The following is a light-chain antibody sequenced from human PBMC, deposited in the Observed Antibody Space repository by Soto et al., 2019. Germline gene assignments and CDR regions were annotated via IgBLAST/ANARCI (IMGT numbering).Light chain of an antibody. CDR3: QQYNNWAIT. V-gene: IGKV3-15*01. J-gene: IGKJ5*01. Sequence: EIVLTQSPGTLSLSPGERATLSCRASQSVSSSLAWYQQKPGQAPRLLIYGASTRATGIPARFSGSGSGTEFTLTISSLQSEDFAVYYCQQYNNWAITFGQGTRLEIK. CDR2: GAS. CDR1: QSVSSS.